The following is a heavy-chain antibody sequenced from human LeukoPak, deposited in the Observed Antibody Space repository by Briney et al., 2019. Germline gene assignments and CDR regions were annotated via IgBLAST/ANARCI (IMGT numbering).Heavy chain of an antibody. CDR2: ISYDGSNK. CDR3: AKELLAGTVDY. CDR1: GFTFSSYG. V-gene: IGHV3-30*18. J-gene: IGHJ4*02. D-gene: IGHD6-19*01. Sequence: GGSLRLSCAASGFTFSSYGMHWVRQAPGEGLEWVAVISYDGSNKYYADSVKGRFTIPRDNSKNTLYLQMNSLRAEDTAVYYCAKELLAGTVDYWGQGTLVTVSS.